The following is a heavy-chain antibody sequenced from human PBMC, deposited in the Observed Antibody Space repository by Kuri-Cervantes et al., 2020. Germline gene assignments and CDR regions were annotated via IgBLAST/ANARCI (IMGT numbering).Heavy chain of an antibody. CDR3: AKDMGYCSVGYCYSFDY. J-gene: IGHJ4*02. D-gene: IGHD2-15*01. Sequence: GESLKISCTASGFTFSGSAIHWVRQAPGKGLEWVSSISSSSSYIYYADSVKGRFTISRDNAKNSLYLQMNSLRAEDTAVYYCAKDMGYCSVGYCYSFDYWGQGTLVTVSS. CDR2: ISSSSSYI. CDR1: GFTFSGSA. V-gene: IGHV3-21*01.